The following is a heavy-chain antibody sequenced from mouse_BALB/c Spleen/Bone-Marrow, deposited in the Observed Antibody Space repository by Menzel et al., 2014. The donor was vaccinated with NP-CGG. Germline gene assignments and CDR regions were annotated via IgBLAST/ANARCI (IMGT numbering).Heavy chain of an antibody. CDR1: GFTFSNYW. Sequence: EVNVVESGGGLVQPGGSMKLSCVASGFTFSNYWMNWVRQSPEKGLEWVAEIRLKSNDYATHYAESVKGRFTISRDDSKSSVYLQMNNLRAEDTGIYYCTTGFAYWGQGTLVTVSA. V-gene: IGHV6-6*02. CDR3: TTGFAY. CDR2: IRLKSNDYAT. J-gene: IGHJ3*01.